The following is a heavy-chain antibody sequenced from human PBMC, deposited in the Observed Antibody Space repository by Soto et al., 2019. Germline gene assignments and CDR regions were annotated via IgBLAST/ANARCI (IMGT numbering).Heavy chain of an antibody. CDR2: IYPGDSDT. Sequence: GESLKISCKGSGYSFTSYWIGWVRQMPGKGLEWMGIIYPGDSDTRYSPSFQGQVTISADKSISTAYLQWSSLKASDTAMYYCARFEDFYYYGMDVWGQGTTVTVSS. CDR1: GYSFTSYW. V-gene: IGHV5-51*01. J-gene: IGHJ6*02. D-gene: IGHD3-9*01. CDR3: ARFEDFYYYGMDV.